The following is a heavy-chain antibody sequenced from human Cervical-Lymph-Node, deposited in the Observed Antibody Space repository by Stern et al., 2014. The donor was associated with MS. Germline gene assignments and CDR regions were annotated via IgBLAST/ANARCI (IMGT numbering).Heavy chain of an antibody. Sequence: VQLLESGPGPVRPSQTLSLTCTVSGGSITSGGYQWNWIRQPPGKGLEWVGYISYSGNTHFNPSLRGRISITRDTSKRQFSLTLTSVTAADTAVYYCARSTHYNLLTGLDSWGLGALVTVSS. D-gene: IGHD3-9*01. CDR2: ISYSGNT. J-gene: IGHJ4*02. V-gene: IGHV4-31*03. CDR1: GGSITSGGYQ. CDR3: ARSTHYNLLTGLDS.